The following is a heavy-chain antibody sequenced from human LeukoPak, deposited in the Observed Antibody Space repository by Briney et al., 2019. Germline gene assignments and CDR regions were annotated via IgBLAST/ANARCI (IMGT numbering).Heavy chain of an antibody. Sequence: SQTLSLTCAISGDSVSSNSAAWSWIRQSPSRGLEWLGRTYYRSKWYNDYAVSVKSRITINPDTSKNQFSLQLNSVTPEDTAVYYCASSPYSSGPTTWDDYGMDVWGQGTTVTVSS. V-gene: IGHV6-1*01. D-gene: IGHD6-19*01. CDR3: ASSPYSSGPTTWDDYGMDV. CDR2: TYYRSKWYN. J-gene: IGHJ6*02. CDR1: GDSVSSNSAA.